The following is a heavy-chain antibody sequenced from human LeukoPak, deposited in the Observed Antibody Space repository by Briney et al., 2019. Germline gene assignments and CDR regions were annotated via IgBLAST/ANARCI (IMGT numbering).Heavy chain of an antibody. J-gene: IGHJ6*03. CDR3: ARTGDVDTAMVLGGDYYYMDV. CDR1: GYSISSGYY. CDR2: IYHSGST. D-gene: IGHD5-18*01. V-gene: IGHV4-38-2*02. Sequence: SETLSLTCTVSGYSISSGYYWGWIRQPPGKGLEWIGSIYHSGSTYYNPSLKSRVTISVDTSKNQFSLKLSSVTAADTAVYYCARTGDVDTAMVLGGDYYYMDVWGKGTTVTVSS.